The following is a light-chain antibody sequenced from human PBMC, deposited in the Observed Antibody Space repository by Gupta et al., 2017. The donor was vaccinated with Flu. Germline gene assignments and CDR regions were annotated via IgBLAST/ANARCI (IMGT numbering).Light chain of an antibody. V-gene: IGKV3-15*01. CDR2: GAS. CDR3: QQYNTWSLT. J-gene: IGKJ4*01. Sequence: EIVMTQSPATLSVSPGESATLSCSASQSVSSNLAWYQQKPGQAPRLLIYGASTRGTGFPARFRGSGSGTEFTLTISSLQSEDFAVYYCQQYNTWSLTFGGGTKVEIK. CDR1: QSVSSN.